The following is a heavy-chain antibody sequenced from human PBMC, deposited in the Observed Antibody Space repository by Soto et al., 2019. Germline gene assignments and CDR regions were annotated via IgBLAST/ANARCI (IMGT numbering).Heavy chain of an antibody. D-gene: IGHD4-17*01. CDR1: GYTFTSYG. J-gene: IGHJ4*02. Sequence: SVKVSCKASGYTFTSYGISWVRQAPGQGLEWMGRIIPILGIANYAQKFQGRVTITADKSTSTAYMELSSLRSEDTAVYYCARGTVTTLQPLDYWGQGTLVTVSS. V-gene: IGHV1-69*04. CDR3: ARGTVTTLQPLDY. CDR2: IIPILGIA.